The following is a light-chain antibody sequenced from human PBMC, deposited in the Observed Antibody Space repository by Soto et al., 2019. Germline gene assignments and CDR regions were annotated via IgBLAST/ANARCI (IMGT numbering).Light chain of an antibody. Sequence: SALTPPASVSGSPGQSITISCTGTSSDVGGYNYVSWYQQHPGKAPKLMIYEVSYRPSGVSHRFSGSKSGNTASVTISGLQAEDEADYYCSSYTTTTTDVFGSGPKVTVL. V-gene: IGLV2-14*01. CDR3: SSYTTTTTDV. CDR1: SSDVGGYNY. J-gene: IGLJ1*01. CDR2: EVS.